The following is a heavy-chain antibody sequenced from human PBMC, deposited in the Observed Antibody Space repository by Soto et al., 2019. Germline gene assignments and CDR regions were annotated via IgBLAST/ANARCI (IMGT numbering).Heavy chain of an antibody. CDR1: GGSISSSNYY. V-gene: IGHV4-39*01. Sequence: QLQLQESGPGLVKPSETLSLTCTVSGGSISSSNYYWGWIRQPPGKGLEWIGNMYYSGSTYYNPSLQSRLTMSLDTSKNQFSLKLSSVTAADTAVYYCATITVAGTPYYYMGVWGKGTTVTVSS. J-gene: IGHJ6*03. CDR2: MYYSGST. D-gene: IGHD6-19*01. CDR3: ATITVAGTPYYYMGV.